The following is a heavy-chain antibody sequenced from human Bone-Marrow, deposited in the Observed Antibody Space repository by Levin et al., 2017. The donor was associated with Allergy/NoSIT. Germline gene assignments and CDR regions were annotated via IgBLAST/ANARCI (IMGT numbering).Heavy chain of an antibody. V-gene: IGHV4-59*08. CDR3: ARHIEQWLSAFDY. CDR1: GASISGYY. D-gene: IGHD6-19*01. Sequence: SQTLSLTCSVSGASISGYYWSWIRQPPGKGLEWIGYVYSDVTTNYNPSLESRVTMSVDTSKNQFSLRLTSVTAADTAVYSCARHIEQWLSAFDYWGLGTLVTVSS. CDR2: VYSDVTT. J-gene: IGHJ4*02.